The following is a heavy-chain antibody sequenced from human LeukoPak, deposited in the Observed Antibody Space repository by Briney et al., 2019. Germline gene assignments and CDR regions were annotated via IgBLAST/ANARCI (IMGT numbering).Heavy chain of an antibody. V-gene: IGHV1-69*05. CDR2: IIPIFGTA. Sequence: SVKVSCKASGGTFSSYAISWVPQAPGQGLEWMGGIIPIFGTANYAQKFQGRVTITTDESTSTAYMELSSLRSEDTAVYYCARARFCGGDCYAAADYWGQGTLVTVSS. D-gene: IGHD2-21*02. CDR1: GGTFSSYA. CDR3: ARARFCGGDCYAAADY. J-gene: IGHJ4*02.